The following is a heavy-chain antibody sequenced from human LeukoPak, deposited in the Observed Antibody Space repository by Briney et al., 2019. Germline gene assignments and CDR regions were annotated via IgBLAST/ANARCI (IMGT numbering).Heavy chain of an antibody. V-gene: IGHV4-34*01. CDR3: ARHWDSSGWYSPCRFDP. Sequence: SETLSLTCAVYGGSFSGYYWSWIRQPPGKGLEWIGEINHSGSTNYNPSLKSRVTISVDTSKNQFSLKLSSVTAADTAVYYCARHWDSSGWYSPCRFDPWGQGTLVTVSS. D-gene: IGHD6-19*01. J-gene: IGHJ5*02. CDR1: GGSFSGYY. CDR2: INHSGST.